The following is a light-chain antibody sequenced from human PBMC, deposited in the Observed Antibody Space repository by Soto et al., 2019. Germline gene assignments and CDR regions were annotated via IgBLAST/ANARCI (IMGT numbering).Light chain of an antibody. CDR2: GAS. J-gene: IGKJ4*01. Sequence: EVVMTQSPATLSVSPGESATLSCRASQTVSSSLAWYQQKPGQAPRLLIYGASSRATGVPARFSGSGSGTEFTLTISSLQSEDFAVYYCQQYYDWPPITFGGGTKVEIK. CDR1: QTVSSS. CDR3: QQYYDWPPIT. V-gene: IGKV3-15*01.